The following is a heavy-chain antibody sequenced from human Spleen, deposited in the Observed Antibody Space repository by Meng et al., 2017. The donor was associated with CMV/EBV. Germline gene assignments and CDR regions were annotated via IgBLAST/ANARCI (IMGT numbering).Heavy chain of an antibody. Sequence: GVGVGWIRQPPGKALEWLALIYWDDDKRYSPSLKSRLTITRDTSKDQVVLTMTNMDPVDTATYYCARLYCGGDCYSSYYYYYGMDVWGQGTTVTVSS. J-gene: IGHJ6*02. D-gene: IGHD2-21*02. CDR3: ARLYCGGDCYSSYYYYYGMDV. CDR1: GVG. V-gene: IGHV2-5*02. CDR2: IYWDDDK.